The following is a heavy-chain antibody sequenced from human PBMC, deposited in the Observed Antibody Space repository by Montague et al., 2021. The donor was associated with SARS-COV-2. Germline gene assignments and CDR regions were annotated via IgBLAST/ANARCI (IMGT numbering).Heavy chain of an antibody. J-gene: IGHJ5*02. V-gene: IGHV4-59*01. D-gene: IGHD5-24*01. Sequence: SETLSLTCIVSGGSINSSYWSWTRQPPGKGLEWIGYIYYRGSTNYNPSLETRVTISVDPSKNQFSLKLSSVTAADTAVYYCAREDRWNWFDPWGQGTLVIVSS. CDR3: AREDRWNWFDP. CDR2: IYYRGST. CDR1: GGSINSSY.